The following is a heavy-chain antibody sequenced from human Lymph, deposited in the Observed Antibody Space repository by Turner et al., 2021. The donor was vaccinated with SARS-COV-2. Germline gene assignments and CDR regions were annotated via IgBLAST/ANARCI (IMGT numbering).Heavy chain of an antibody. Sequence: QVQLVESGAGVVQPGRSGTLTCAASGLAFSSYGMRWDRRDLGKGVEWVAVIWYDGTNKYYADSVMGRFTNSRENSKNTLYLQMNSLRAEDTAVDYGARELGFSCVGDDDWGQGTLVTVSS. D-gene: IGHD3-10*01. J-gene: IGHJ4*02. CDR2: IWYDGTNK. V-gene: IGHV3-33*01. CDR3: ARELGFSCVGDDD. CDR1: GLAFSSYG.